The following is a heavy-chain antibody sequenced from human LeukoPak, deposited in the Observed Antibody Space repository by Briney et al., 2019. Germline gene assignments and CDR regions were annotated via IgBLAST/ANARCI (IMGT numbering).Heavy chain of an antibody. CDR1: GFTFSSYD. Sequence: GGSLRLSCAASGFTFSSYDMNWVRQAPGKGLEWVSYISSSGNIRYYTDSVKGRFTISRDNAKNSLYLQMNSLRAEDTAVYYCARATGYLSYFDLWGRGTLVAVSS. CDR3: ARATGYLSYFDL. CDR2: ISSSGNIR. D-gene: IGHD3-9*01. J-gene: IGHJ2*01. V-gene: IGHV3-48*03.